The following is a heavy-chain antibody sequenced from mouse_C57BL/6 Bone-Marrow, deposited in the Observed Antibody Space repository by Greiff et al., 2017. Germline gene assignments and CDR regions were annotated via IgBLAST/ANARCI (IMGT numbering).Heavy chain of an antibody. CDR2: IGPGSGST. CDR3: ARLGDYYGSRSYAMDY. D-gene: IGHD1-1*01. Sequence: QVQLKESGAELVKPGASVKISCKASGYTFTDYYINWVKQRPGQGLEWIGKIGPGSGSTYYNEKFKGKATLTADQSSSTAYMQLSSLTSEDSAVYFCARLGDYYGSRSYAMDYWGQGTSVTVSS. CDR1: GYTFTDYY. V-gene: IGHV1-77*01. J-gene: IGHJ4*01.